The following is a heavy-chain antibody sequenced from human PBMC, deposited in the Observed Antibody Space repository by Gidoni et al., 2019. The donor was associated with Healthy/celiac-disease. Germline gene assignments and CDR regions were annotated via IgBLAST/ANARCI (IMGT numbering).Heavy chain of an antibody. CDR1: GFTFSSYG. V-gene: IGHV3-33*01. D-gene: IGHD4-17*01. J-gene: IGHJ6*02. Sequence: QVQLVESGGGVVQPGRSLRLSCAASGFTFSSYGMHWFRQAPGKGLEWVAVIWYDGSNKYYADSVKGRVTISRDNSKNTLYLQMNSLRAEDTAVYYCARGYTYGDYEFSYYYYGMDVWGQGTTVTVSS. CDR3: ARGYTYGDYEFSYYYYGMDV. CDR2: IWYDGSNK.